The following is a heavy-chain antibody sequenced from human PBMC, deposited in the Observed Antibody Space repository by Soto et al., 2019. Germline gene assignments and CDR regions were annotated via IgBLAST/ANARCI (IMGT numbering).Heavy chain of an antibody. D-gene: IGHD3-10*01. CDR1: GGPISRGGSY. J-gene: IGHJ4*02. CDR3: ATYGSGSYKPTTFDY. Sequence: QVQLQEPGPGLVKPSQTLSLTCTFSGGPISRGGSYWSWFRQHPGKGLEWIGYIYYSGSTYYNPSLKSRVTISVDTSKNQFSLKLSSVTAADTAVYYCATYGSGSYKPTTFDYWGQGTLVTVSS. CDR2: IYYSGST. V-gene: IGHV4-31*03.